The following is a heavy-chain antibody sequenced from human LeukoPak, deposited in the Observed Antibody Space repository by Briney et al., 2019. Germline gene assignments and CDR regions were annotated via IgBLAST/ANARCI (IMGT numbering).Heavy chain of an antibody. Sequence: GGSLRLSCAASGFTFSSYAMSWVRQAPGKGLKWVSVISDSGGSTYSADSVKGRFTISRDNSKSTLYLQMNSLRAEDTAIYYCARRPGSGWYVLDYWGQGTLVTVSS. CDR1: GFTFSSYA. CDR3: ARRPGSGWYVLDY. D-gene: IGHD6-19*01. CDR2: ISDSGGST. V-gene: IGHV3-23*01. J-gene: IGHJ4*02.